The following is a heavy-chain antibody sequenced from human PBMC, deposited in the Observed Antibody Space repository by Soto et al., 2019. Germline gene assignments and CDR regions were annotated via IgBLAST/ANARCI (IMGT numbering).Heavy chain of an antibody. CDR2: ISSSSNSI. CDR1: GFTFSSYS. D-gene: IGHD5-12*01. Sequence: GGSLRLSCAASGFTFSSYSMNWVRQAPGKGLEWVSYISSSSNSIYYADSVKGRFTISRDNSKNTLYLQMNSLRAEDTAVYYCAKVRGYSGYDFRDYYYGMDVWGQGTTVTVSS. CDR3: AKVRGYSGYDFRDYYYGMDV. J-gene: IGHJ6*02. V-gene: IGHV3-48*01.